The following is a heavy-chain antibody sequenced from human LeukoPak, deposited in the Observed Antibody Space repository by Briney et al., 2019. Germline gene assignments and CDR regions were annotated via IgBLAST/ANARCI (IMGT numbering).Heavy chain of an antibody. Sequence: PGGSLRLSCAASGFTFSSYGMHWVRQAPGKGLEWVAVIWYDGSNKYYADSVKGRFTISRDNSKNTLYLQMNSLRAEDTAVYYCARDLLRYCCGGSCYYYYGMDVWGQGTTVTVSS. CDR3: ARDLLRYCCGGSCYYYYGMDV. J-gene: IGHJ6*02. CDR2: IWYDGSNK. CDR1: GFTFSSYG. V-gene: IGHV3-33*01. D-gene: IGHD2-15*01.